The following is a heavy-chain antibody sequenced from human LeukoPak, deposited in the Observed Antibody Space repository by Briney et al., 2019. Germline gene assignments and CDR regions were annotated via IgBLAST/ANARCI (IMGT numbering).Heavy chain of an antibody. Sequence: PETLSLTCTVSGYSISSGYYWGWSRQPPGKGLEWIGSIYNSGSTYYTPSLNSRATISLDTPANQFSLTLSSVTAADTAVYYCARRRIQLLAVGVGRRRSRDRFDPWGQGTLVTVSS. V-gene: IGHV4-38-2*02. CDR2: IYNSGST. CDR1: GYSISSGYY. D-gene: IGHD5-18*01. CDR3: ARRRIQLLAVGVGRRRSRDRFDP. J-gene: IGHJ5*02.